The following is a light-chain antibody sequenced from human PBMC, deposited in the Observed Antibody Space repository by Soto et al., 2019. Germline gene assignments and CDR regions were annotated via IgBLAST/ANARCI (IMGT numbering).Light chain of an antibody. CDR2: DVS. J-gene: IGKJ4*01. Sequence: EIVLSQSPGTLSLSPGERATLSCRASESVSNNYLAWYQQRPGQAPRLLIYDVSNRATGIPARFSGGGSGTDFTLTISRLEPEDFAVYYCQQFSSYPLTFGGGTKVDIK. CDR1: ESVSNNY. V-gene: IGKV3-20*01. CDR3: QQFSSYPLT.